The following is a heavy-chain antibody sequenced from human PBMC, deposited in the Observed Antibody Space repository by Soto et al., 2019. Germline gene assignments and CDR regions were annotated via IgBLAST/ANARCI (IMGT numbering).Heavy chain of an antibody. D-gene: IGHD3-22*01. J-gene: IGHJ4*02. CDR2: INHSGST. Sequence: SETLSLTCAVYGGSFSGYYWSWIRQPPGKGLEWIGEINHSGSTNCNPSLKSRVTISVDTSKNQFSLKLSSVTAADTAVYYCARSSYYYDSSAYYWGQGTLVTVSS. CDR3: ARSSYYYDSSAYY. V-gene: IGHV4-34*01. CDR1: GGSFSGYY.